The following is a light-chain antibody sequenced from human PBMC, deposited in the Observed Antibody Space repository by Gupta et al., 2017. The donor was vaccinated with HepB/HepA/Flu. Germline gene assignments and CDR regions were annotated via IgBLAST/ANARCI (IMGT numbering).Light chain of an antibody. Sequence: DIVMTQSPLSLPVTPGEPASISCRSSQGLLHSNGYNYLDWYLQKPGQSPQLLIYLGSNRASGVPDRFSGSGSGTDFTLKISRVDAEDVGVYYCRQALQTPRTFGQGTKVEIK. CDR2: LGS. CDR1: QGLLHSNGYNY. V-gene: IGKV2-28*01. J-gene: IGKJ1*01. CDR3: RQALQTPRT.